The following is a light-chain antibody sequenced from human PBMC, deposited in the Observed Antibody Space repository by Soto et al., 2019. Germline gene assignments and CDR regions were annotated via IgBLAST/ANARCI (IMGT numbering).Light chain of an antibody. J-gene: IGKJ2*01. CDR1: QSISSY. Sequence: DIQMTQSPSSLSASVGDRVTITCRASQSISSYLNWYQQKPGKAPNLLIYTASSLQGGVPSRFSGSGSWTDFTLTIISLQPDDFATYYCQQRYSTPYTFGQGTKLDI. V-gene: IGKV1-39*01. CDR2: TAS. CDR3: QQRYSTPYT.